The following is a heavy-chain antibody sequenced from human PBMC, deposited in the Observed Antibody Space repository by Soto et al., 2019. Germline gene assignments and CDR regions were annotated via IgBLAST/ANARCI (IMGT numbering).Heavy chain of an antibody. Sequence: PGGSLRLSCAASGFTFSSYWMHWVRQAPGKGLVWVSRINSGGSSTSYADSVKGRFTISRDNAKNTLYLQMNSLRAEDTAVYYCAKDWQQWVHYYGMDVWGQGTTVTVSS. CDR3: AKDWQQWVHYYGMDV. CDR2: INSGGSST. J-gene: IGHJ6*02. D-gene: IGHD6-19*01. CDR1: GFTFSSYW. V-gene: IGHV3-74*01.